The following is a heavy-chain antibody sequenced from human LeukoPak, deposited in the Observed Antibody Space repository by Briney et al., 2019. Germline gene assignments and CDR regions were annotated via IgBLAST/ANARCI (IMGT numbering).Heavy chain of an antibody. D-gene: IGHD1-7*01. J-gene: IGHJ6*03. Sequence: SETLSLTCAVYGGSFSNYYWSWIRQPPGKGLEWLAEINDSGRANYNPSLMSRVTVSVDTSKNQFSLRSTSVTATDTAVYYCARRWNYGRNYYIDVWGKGATVSVSS. CDR2: INDSGRA. CDR1: GGSFSNYY. V-gene: IGHV4-34*01. CDR3: ARRWNYGRNYYIDV.